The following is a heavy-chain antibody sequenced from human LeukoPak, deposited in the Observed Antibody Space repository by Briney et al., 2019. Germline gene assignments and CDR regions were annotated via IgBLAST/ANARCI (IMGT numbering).Heavy chain of an antibody. D-gene: IGHD3-9*01. CDR2: IRTSGGDT. V-gene: IGHV3-23*01. J-gene: IGHJ5*02. Sequence: GGCLTLACEASGFTCTTCAMAWVRLGPGKGRGWVAAIRTSGGDTYYADSVKCRFTISRDNSGKTLYLQMHSLRAEAAALYSCVIDLRSHFEPGNYGWFDLWGQGTRVTVSS. CDR1: GFTCTTCA. CDR3: VIDLRSHFEPGNYGWFDL.